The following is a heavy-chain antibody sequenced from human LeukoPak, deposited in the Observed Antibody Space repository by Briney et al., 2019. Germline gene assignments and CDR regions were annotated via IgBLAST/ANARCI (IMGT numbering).Heavy chain of an antibody. D-gene: IGHD2-21*01. Sequence: GGSLRLSCEGFGFTFDDYNRHWVRQAPGKGLEWISLSSWDGGSTWYADSVKGRFTLSRDNSKNSLYLQMTSLRSDDTAFYYCAKEVPHYLAYCGGDCYSRYFQHWGQGTLVTVSS. CDR2: SSWDGGST. V-gene: IGHV3-43*01. CDR1: GFTFDDYN. CDR3: AKEVPHYLAYCGGDCYSRYFQH. J-gene: IGHJ1*01.